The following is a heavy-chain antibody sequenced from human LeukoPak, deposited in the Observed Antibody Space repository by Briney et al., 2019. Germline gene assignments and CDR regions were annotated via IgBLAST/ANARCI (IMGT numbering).Heavy chain of an antibody. D-gene: IGHD6-13*01. V-gene: IGHV3-48*02. Sequence: GGSLRLSCAASGFTFSSYEMNWVRQAPGKGLEWVSYISSSSSTIYYADSVKGRFTISRDNAKNSLYLQMHSLRDEDTAVYYCASIASFPTRFDPWGQGTLVTVSS. CDR1: GFTFSSYE. CDR3: ASIASFPTRFDP. J-gene: IGHJ5*02. CDR2: ISSSSSTI.